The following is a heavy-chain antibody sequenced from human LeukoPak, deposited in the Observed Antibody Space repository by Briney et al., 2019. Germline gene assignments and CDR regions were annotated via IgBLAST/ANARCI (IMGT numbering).Heavy chain of an antibody. CDR3: ARQKRTFDY. Sequence: GGTLRLSCEASGFNFSDYYMTWIRQAPGKGREWLSYISPNSYSTYYTASVRGRFTISRDNSKNSMYLQMNSLRAEDTALYYCARQKRTFDYWGRGTLVTVSS. J-gene: IGHJ4*02. CDR2: ISPNSYST. V-gene: IGHV3-11*01. CDR1: GFNFSDYY.